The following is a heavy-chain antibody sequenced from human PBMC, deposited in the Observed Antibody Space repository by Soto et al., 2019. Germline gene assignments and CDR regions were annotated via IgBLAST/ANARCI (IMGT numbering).Heavy chain of an antibody. CDR1: GYILITYG. J-gene: IGHJ5*02. CDR3: ARDEVPAANWLDR. D-gene: IGHD2-2*01. V-gene: IGHV1-18*01. CDR2: ISRYNGNT. Sequence: KVSXXVSGYILITYGITCVRQAPXQGXXCLGWISRYNGNTKYADRLQGRVTLTTDTSTTTAYMELRSLRSDDTAVYYCARDEVPAANWLDRWGQGTLVTVSS.